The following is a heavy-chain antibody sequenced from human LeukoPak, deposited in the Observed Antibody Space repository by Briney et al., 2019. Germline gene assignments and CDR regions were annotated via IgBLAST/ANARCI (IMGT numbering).Heavy chain of an antibody. J-gene: IGHJ4*02. CDR2: IIPIFGIA. Sequence: SVKVSCKASGGTFSSYAISWVRQAPGQGLEWMGRIIPIFGIANYAQKFQGRVTITAYKSTSTAYMELSSLRSEDTAVYYCASLGSAAVAGLGTDYWGQGTLVTVSS. CDR1: GGTFSSYA. CDR3: ASLGSAAVAGLGTDY. D-gene: IGHD6-19*01. V-gene: IGHV1-69*17.